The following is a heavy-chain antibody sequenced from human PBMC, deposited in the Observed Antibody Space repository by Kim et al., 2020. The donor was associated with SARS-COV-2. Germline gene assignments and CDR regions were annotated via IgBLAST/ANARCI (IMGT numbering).Heavy chain of an antibody. J-gene: IGHJ4*02. V-gene: IGHV3-23*01. Sequence: GGSLRLSCAASGFTFSSYAMSWVRQAPGKGLEWVSAISGSGGSTYYADSVKGRFTISRDNSKNTLYLQMNSLRAEDTAVYYCAKVVGDFWSGSRAFDYWGQGTLVTVSS. CDR1: GFTFSSYA. CDR2: ISGSGGST. D-gene: IGHD3-3*01. CDR3: AKVVGDFWSGSRAFDY.